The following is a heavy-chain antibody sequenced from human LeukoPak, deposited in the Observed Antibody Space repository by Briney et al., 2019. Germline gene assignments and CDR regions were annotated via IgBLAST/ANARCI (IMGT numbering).Heavy chain of an antibody. D-gene: IGHD6-19*01. J-gene: IGHJ6*03. Sequence: ASVKVSCKASGYTFTSYDINWVRQATGQGLEWMGWMNPNSGNTGYAQKFQGRVTMTWNTSISTAYMELSSLRSEDTAVYYCARASIAVAGFRAYYYYYMDVWGKGTTVTISS. CDR2: MNPNSGNT. V-gene: IGHV1-8*01. CDR1: GYTFTSYD. CDR3: ARASIAVAGFRAYYYYYMDV.